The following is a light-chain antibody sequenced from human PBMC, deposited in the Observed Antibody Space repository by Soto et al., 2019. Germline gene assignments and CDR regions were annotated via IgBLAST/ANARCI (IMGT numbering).Light chain of an antibody. CDR2: WAS. V-gene: IGKV4-1*01. CDR3: QQYYSTPYT. Sequence: DIVMTQSPDSLAVYLGERATINCKSSQSVLYSSNNKNYLAWYQQKPGQPPKLLIYWASTRESGVPDRFSGSGSGTDFTPTISSLPAEDVAVYYCQQYYSTPYTFGQGTKLEIK. J-gene: IGKJ2*01. CDR1: QSVLYSSNNKNY.